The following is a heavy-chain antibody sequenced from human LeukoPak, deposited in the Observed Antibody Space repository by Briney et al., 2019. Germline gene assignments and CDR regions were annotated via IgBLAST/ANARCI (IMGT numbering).Heavy chain of an antibody. Sequence: GGSLRLSCAASGFTFSGSAMHWVRQASGKGLEWVGRIRSKADSYATAYAASVKGRFTISRDDSKNTAYLQMNSLRAEDTAVYYCAKGILTDFDYWGQGTLVTVSS. J-gene: IGHJ4*02. CDR3: AKGILTDFDY. CDR2: IRSKADSYAT. D-gene: IGHD3-9*01. V-gene: IGHV3-73*01. CDR1: GFTFSGSA.